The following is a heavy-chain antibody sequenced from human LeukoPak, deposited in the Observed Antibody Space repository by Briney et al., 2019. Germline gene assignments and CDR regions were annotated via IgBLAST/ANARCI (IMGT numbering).Heavy chain of an antibody. Sequence: SETLSLTCTVSGGSFTTHYWNWFRQPAGKGLEGIGRIYSGGSTNYNSSLKSRVIMSIDTSKRQLSLKLSSVTAADTAIYYCARDIGLDYSSSSFASDIWGPGTLVIVSS. CDR1: GGSFTTHY. J-gene: IGHJ3*02. CDR2: IYSGGST. V-gene: IGHV4-4*07. D-gene: IGHD6-6*01. CDR3: ARDIGLDYSSSSFASDI.